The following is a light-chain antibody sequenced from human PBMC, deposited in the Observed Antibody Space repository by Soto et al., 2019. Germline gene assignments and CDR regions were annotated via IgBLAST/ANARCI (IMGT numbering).Light chain of an antibody. Sequence: QSALTQPASVSGSPGQSITISCTGTSSDVGGYNYVSWYQQHPGKAPQLMIYEVSNRPSGVSNRFSGSQSGNTASLTISGLQAEDEADYYCSSYTSSSTLYVFGTGTKVTVL. CDR2: EVS. V-gene: IGLV2-14*01. CDR1: SSDVGGYNY. CDR3: SSYTSSSTLYV. J-gene: IGLJ1*01.